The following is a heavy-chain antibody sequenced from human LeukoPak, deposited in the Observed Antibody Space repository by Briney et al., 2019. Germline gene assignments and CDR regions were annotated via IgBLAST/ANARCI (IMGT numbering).Heavy chain of an antibody. CDR2: INHSGST. CDR3: ARVLLWFGELHNWFDP. J-gene: IGHJ5*02. CDR1: GGSFSGYY. V-gene: IGHV4-34*01. D-gene: IGHD3-10*01. Sequence: SETLSLTCAVYGGSFSGYYWSWIRQPPGKGLEWIGEINHSGSTNYNPSLRSRVTISVDTSKNQFSLKLSSVTAADTAVYYCARVLLWFGELHNWFDPWGQGTLVTVSS.